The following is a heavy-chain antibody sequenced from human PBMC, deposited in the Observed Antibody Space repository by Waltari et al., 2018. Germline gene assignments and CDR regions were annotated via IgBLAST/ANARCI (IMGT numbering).Heavy chain of an antibody. CDR2: IYYSGST. CDR3: ARVTMVRGVIKNYYYYMDV. J-gene: IGHJ6*03. D-gene: IGHD3-10*01. Sequence: QVQLQESGPGLVKPSETLSLTCTVSGGSISSYYWSWIRQPPGKGLEWIGYIYYSGSTNHNPSLKSRVTISVDTSKNQFSLKLSSVTAADTAVYYCARVTMVRGVIKNYYYYMDVWGKGTTVTISS. V-gene: IGHV4-59*01. CDR1: GGSISSYY.